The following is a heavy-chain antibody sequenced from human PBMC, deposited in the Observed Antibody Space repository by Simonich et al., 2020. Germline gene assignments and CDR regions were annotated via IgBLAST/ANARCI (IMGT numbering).Heavy chain of an antibody. CDR2: SNPNSGGT. CDR1: GYTFTGYY. Sequence: QVQLVQSGAEVKKPGASVKVSCKASGYTFTGYYMHWVRQAHGQGLGWMGWSNPNSGGTNYAQKFQGRVTMTRDTSISTAYMELSRLRSDDTAVYYCARGALTGDYYYMDVWGKGTTVTVSS. D-gene: IGHD7-27*01. V-gene: IGHV1-2*02. CDR3: ARGALTGDYYYMDV. J-gene: IGHJ6*03.